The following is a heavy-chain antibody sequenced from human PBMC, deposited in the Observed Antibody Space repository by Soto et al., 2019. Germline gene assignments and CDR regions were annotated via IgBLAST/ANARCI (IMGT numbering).Heavy chain of an antibody. D-gene: IGHD6-19*01. CDR3: AKRTFIAVAGTLDY. Sequence: GGSLRLSWVASGFTFSSYAMSWVRQAPGKGLEWVSAVSGSGDNTYYADSVKGRFTISRDNSKNTLYLQMSSLRAEDTALYYCAKRTFIAVAGTLDYWGQGTLVTVSS. CDR1: GFTFSSYA. J-gene: IGHJ4*02. CDR2: VSGSGDNT. V-gene: IGHV3-23*01.